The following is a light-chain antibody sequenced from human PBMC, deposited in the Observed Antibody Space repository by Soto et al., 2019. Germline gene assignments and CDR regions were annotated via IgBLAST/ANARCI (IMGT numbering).Light chain of an antibody. CDR2: DVS. Sequence: QSVLTQPASVSGSPGQSITISCTGTSSDVGGYNYVSWYQQHPGKAPKLMIYDVSNRPSGVSNRFSGSKSGNTASLIISGLQAEDEADYYCSSYTSSSTLAVFGGGTQLTVL. CDR1: SSDVGGYNY. J-gene: IGLJ2*01. CDR3: SSYTSSSTLAV. V-gene: IGLV2-14*01.